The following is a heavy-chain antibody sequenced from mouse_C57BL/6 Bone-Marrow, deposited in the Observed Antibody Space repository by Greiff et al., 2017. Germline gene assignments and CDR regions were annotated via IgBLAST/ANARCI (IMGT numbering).Heavy chain of an antibody. CDR3: ARWARLLRWGAMDY. J-gene: IGHJ4*01. Sequence: QVQLQQPGAELVRPGSSVKLSCKASGYTFTSYWMHWVKQRPIQGLEWIGNIDPSDSETHYNQKFKDKATLTVDKSSSTAYMQLSSLISEDSAVYYCARWARLLRWGAMDYWGQGTSVTVSS. V-gene: IGHV1-52*01. CDR2: IDPSDSET. D-gene: IGHD1-1*01. CDR1: GYTFTSYW.